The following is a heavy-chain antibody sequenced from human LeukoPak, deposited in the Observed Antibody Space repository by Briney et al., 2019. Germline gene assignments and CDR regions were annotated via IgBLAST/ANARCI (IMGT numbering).Heavy chain of an antibody. CDR2: IYYSGST. Sequence: SETLSLTCTVSGGSISSGGYYWSWIRQHPGKGLEWIGYIYYSGSTYYNPSLKSRVTISVDTSKNQFSLKLSSVTAADTAVYYCAREGGGSSSFSFDPWGQGTLVTVSS. V-gene: IGHV4-31*03. D-gene: IGHD2-15*01. CDR3: AREGGGSSSFSFDP. CDR1: GGSISSGGYY. J-gene: IGHJ5*02.